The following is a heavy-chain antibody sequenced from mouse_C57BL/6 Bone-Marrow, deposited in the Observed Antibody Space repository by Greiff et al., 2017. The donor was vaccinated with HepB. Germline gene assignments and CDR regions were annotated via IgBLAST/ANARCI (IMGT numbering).Heavy chain of an antibody. D-gene: IGHD1-1*01. V-gene: IGHV10-1*01. CDR2: IRSKSNNYAT. J-gene: IGHJ3*01. Sequence: EVHLVESGGGLVQPKGSLKLSCAASGFSFNTYAMNWVRQAPGKGLEWVARIRSKSNNYATYYADSVKDRFTISRDDSESMLYLQMNNLKTEDTAMYYCVRQGLTGTPFAYWGKGTLVTVSA. CDR1: GFSFNTYA. CDR3: VRQGLTGTPFAY.